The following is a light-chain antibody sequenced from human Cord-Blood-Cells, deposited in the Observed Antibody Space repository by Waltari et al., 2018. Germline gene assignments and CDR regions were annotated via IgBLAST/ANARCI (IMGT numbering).Light chain of an antibody. V-gene: IGLV2-11*01. J-gene: IGLJ1*01. CDR1: SSDVGGYHY. CDR2: DVS. CDR3: CSYAGSYTLYV. Sequence: QSALTQPRSVSGSPGQSVTLSCTGTSSDVGGYHYVSGYQQHPGQAPKLMSYDVSKRPSGVPDRFSGSKSGNTASLTISGLQAEDEADYYCCSYAGSYTLYVFGTGTKVTVL.